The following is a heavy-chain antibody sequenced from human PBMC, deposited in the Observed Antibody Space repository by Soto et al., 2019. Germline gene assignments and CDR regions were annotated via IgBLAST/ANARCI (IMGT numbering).Heavy chain of an antibody. CDR2: INYSGST. V-gene: IGHV4-34*01. J-gene: IGHJ4*02. Sequence: PSETLSLTCAVYGASLSDNYCNWLRQPPGKGLEWIGEINYSGSTNYNPSLKSRVTILVDTSKNQFSLKLSSVTAADTAVYYCAGPGYWGQGTLVTVSS. CDR3: AGPGY. CDR1: GASLSDNY.